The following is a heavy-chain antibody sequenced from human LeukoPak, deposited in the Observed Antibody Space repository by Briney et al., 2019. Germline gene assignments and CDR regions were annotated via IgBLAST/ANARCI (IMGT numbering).Heavy chain of an antibody. V-gene: IGHV3-53*01. CDR1: GFTVSSNY. D-gene: IGHD3-9*01. CDR3: ARDSHYDILTGFYYYGMDV. CDR2: XXXXXST. J-gene: IGHJ6*02. Sequence: GGSLRLSCAASGFTVSSNYMSWVRQAPGKGLXXXXXXXXXXSTYYADSVKGRFTISRDNSKNTLYLQMNSLRAEDTAVYYCARDSHYDILTGFYYYGMDVWGQGTTVTVSS.